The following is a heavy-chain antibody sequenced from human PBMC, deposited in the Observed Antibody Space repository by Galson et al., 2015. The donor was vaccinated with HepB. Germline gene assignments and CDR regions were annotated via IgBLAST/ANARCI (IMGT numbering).Heavy chain of an antibody. V-gene: IGHV5-51*01. CDR3: ARRGGLAVAGSYYGMDV. J-gene: IGHJ6*02. D-gene: IGHD6-19*01. Sequence: QSGAEVKKPGESLKISCKGSGYSFTSYWIGWVRQMPGKGLEWMGIIYPGDSDTRYSPSFPGQVTISADKSISTAYLQWSSLKASDTAMYYCARRGGLAVAGSYYGMDVWGQGTTVTVSS. CDR2: IYPGDSDT. CDR1: GYSFTSYW.